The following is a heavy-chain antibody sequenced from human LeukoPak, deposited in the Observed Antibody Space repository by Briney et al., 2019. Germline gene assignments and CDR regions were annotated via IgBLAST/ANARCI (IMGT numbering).Heavy chain of an antibody. CDR3: AKDGSGSYSRFDY. D-gene: IGHD3-10*01. V-gene: IGHV3-33*06. CDR1: GLTFSSYG. J-gene: IGHJ4*02. CDR2: IWYDGTSK. Sequence: PGGSLRLSCAASGLTFSSYGMHWVRQAPGKGLEWVAVIWYDGTSKYYADSVKGRFTISRDNSKNTLYLQMNSLRAEDTAVYYCAKDGSGSYSRFDYWGQGTLVTVSS.